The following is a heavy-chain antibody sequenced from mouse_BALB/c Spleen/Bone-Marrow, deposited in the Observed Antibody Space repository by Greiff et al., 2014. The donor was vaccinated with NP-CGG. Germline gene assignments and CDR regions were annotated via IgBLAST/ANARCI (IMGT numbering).Heavy chain of an antibody. V-gene: IGHV14-3*02. D-gene: IGHD2-12*01. CDR2: IDPANGNT. CDR1: GFNIKDTY. CDR3: ARELLLPTPYYYAMDY. J-gene: IGHJ4*01. Sequence: EVQLQQSGAELVKPGASVKLSCTASGFNIKDTYMHWVKQRPEQGLEWIGRIDPANGNTKYDPKFQGKATITADTSSNTAYLQLSSLTSDDTAVYYCARELLLPTPYYYAMDYWGQGTSVTVSS.